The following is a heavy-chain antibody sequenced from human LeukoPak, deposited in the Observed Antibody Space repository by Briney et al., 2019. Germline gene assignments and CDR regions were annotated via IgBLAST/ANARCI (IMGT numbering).Heavy chain of an antibody. D-gene: IGHD7-27*01. V-gene: IGHV1-2*02. Sequence: ASVTVSCKASGYTFTGYYMHWVRQAPGQGLEWMGWINPNSGGTNYAQKFQGRVTMTRDTSISTAYMELSRLRSDDTAVYYCARAGGDWGWLDYWGQGTLVTVSS. J-gene: IGHJ4*02. CDR2: INPNSGGT. CDR3: ARAGGDWGWLDY. CDR1: GYTFTGYY.